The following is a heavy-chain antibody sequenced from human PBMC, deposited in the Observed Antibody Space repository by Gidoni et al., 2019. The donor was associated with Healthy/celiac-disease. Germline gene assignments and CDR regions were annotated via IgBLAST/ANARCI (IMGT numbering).Heavy chain of an antibody. J-gene: IGHJ5*02. CDR3: AGGSSLDWFDP. CDR2: IYYSGST. Sequence: QVQLQESGPGLVKPSPTLSPTCTVPGCSISSGGYYWSWIRQHPGKGLEWIGYIYYSGSTYYNPSLKSRVTISVDTSKNQFSLKLSSVTAADTAVYYCAGGSSLDWFDPWGQGTLVTVSS. CDR1: GCSISSGGYY. D-gene: IGHD1-26*01. V-gene: IGHV4-31*03.